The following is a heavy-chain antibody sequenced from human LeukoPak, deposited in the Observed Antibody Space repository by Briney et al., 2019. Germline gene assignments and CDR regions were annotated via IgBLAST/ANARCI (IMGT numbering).Heavy chain of an antibody. CDR2: IIPILGIA. CDR3: ARAFYSGYADNWFDP. V-gene: IGHV1-69*04. J-gene: IGHJ5*02. D-gene: IGHD5-12*01. Sequence: VASVKVSCKASGGTFSSYAISWVRQAPGQGLGWMGRIIPILGIANYAQKFQGRVTITADKSTSTAYMELSSLRSEDTAVYYCARAFYSGYADNWFDPWGQGTLVTVSS. CDR1: GGTFSSYA.